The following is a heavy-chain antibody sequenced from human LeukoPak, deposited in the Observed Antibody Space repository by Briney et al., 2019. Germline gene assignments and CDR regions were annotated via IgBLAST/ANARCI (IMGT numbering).Heavy chain of an antibody. CDR1: GFTFSSYA. D-gene: IGHD1-26*01. Sequence: GGSLRLSCAASGFTFSSYAMSWVRQAPGKGLEWVSAISGSGGSTYYADSVKGRFTISRDNSKNTLYLQMNSLRAEDTAVYYCARGLLGAPTSYFDFWGQGTLVTVSS. V-gene: IGHV3-23*01. CDR3: ARGLLGAPTSYFDF. J-gene: IGHJ4*02. CDR2: ISGSGGST.